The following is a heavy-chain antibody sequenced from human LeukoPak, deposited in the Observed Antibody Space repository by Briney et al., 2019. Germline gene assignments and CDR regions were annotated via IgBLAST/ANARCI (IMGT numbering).Heavy chain of an antibody. V-gene: IGHV3-7*01. D-gene: IGHD3-9*01. CDR2: IKQDGSEK. Sequence: PGGSLRLSCAASGFTISRYWMSWVRQAPGKGLEWVANIKQDGSEKYNVDSVKGRFTISRDNAKNSLYLQMNSLRAEDTAVYYCASSRLADFDYWGQGTLVTVSS. CDR3: ASSRLADFDY. CDR1: GFTISRYW. J-gene: IGHJ4*02.